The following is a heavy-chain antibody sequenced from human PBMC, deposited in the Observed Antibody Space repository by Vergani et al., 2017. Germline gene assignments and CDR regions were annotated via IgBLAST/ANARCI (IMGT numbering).Heavy chain of an antibody. CDR3: AKGVQLWSRDYYYGMDV. CDR2: ISYDGSNK. D-gene: IGHD5-18*01. CDR1: GFTFSSYA. J-gene: IGHJ6*02. V-gene: IGHV3-30-3*01. Sequence: QVQLVESGGGVVQPGRSLRLSCAASGFTFSSYAMHWVRQAPGKGLEWVAVISYDGSNKYYADSVKGRFTISRDNSKNSLYLQMNSLRTEDTALYYCAKGVQLWSRDYYYGMDVWGQGP.